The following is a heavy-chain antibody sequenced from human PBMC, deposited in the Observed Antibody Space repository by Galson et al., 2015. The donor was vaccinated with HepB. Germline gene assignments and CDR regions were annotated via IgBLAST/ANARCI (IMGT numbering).Heavy chain of an antibody. CDR3: ARDIGGAYSSGSYDALDI. CDR2: IRQDEGER. CDR1: GFTFSRYW. V-gene: IGHV3-7*01. J-gene: IGHJ3*02. Sequence: SLRLSCAASGFTFSRYWMTWVRQAPGKGLEWVANIRQDEGERNYVDSVKGRFTISRDNAKNSLYLQMQSLRAEDTAVYYCARDIGGAYSSGSYDALDIWSQGTMVTVSS. D-gene: IGHD6-19*01.